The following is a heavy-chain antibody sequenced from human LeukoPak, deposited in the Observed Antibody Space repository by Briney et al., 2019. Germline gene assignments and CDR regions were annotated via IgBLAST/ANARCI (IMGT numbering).Heavy chain of an antibody. CDR1: GFTFSSYA. CDR3: AKAPSPVLRFLEWLNGIDY. J-gene: IGHJ4*02. Sequence: TGGSLRLSCAASGFTFSSYAMSWVRQAPGKGLEWVSAISGSGGSTYYADSVKGRFTISRDNSKNTLYLQMNSLRAGDTAVYYCAKAPSPVLRFLEWLNGIDYWGQGTLVTVSS. CDR2: ISGSGGST. V-gene: IGHV3-23*01. D-gene: IGHD3-3*01.